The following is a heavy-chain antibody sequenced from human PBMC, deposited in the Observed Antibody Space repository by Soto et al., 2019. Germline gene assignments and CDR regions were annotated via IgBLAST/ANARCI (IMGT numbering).Heavy chain of an antibody. V-gene: IGHV4-30-2*01. CDR2: INHLETT. J-gene: IGHJ4*02. CDR1: GGSISSGGYS. CDR3: ARGGGSDSFDY. D-gene: IGHD1-26*01. Sequence: SETLSLTCAVSGGSISSGGYSWSWIRQTPGKGLEWIGYINHLETTFYNPSFESRLTLSIDRAKNQFSLKLHSMSAADRAVYFCARGGGSDSFDYWGQGILVTVSS.